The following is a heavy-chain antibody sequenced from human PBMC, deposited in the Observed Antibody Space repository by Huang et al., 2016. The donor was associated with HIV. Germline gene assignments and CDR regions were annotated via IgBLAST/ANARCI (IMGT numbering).Heavy chain of an antibody. D-gene: IGHD6-13*01. J-gene: IGHJ5*02. Sequence: QVHLVQSGAEVRKHGSSVKVSCMASGGTFSDYGINWVRQAPGQGLEWMGGIIPMFGTENYEQKFEGRVTISADESMRIAYMELSSLKSDDTAVYYCARDWSITAAGYNLFDLWGQGTLVTVSS. CDR3: ARDWSITAAGYNLFDL. CDR1: GGTFSDYG. CDR2: IIPMFGTE. V-gene: IGHV1-69*13.